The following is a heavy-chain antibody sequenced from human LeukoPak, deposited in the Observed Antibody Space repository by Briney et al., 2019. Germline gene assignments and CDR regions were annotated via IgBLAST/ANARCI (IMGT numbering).Heavy chain of an antibody. CDR2: ISSSGSTI. J-gene: IGHJ4*02. Sequence: GGSLRLSCAASGFTFSSYAMSWVRQAPGKGLEWVSYISSSGSTIYYADSVKGRFTISRDNAKNSLYLQMNSLRAEDTAVYYCARDWSGYSYGYGYWGQGTLVTVSS. CDR3: ARDWSGYSYGYGY. V-gene: IGHV3-48*04. CDR1: GFTFSSYA. D-gene: IGHD5-18*01.